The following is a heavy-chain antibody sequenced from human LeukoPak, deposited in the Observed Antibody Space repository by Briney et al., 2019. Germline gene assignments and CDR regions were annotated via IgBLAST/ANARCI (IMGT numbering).Heavy chain of an antibody. D-gene: IGHD3-10*01. CDR2: IIPIFGTA. Sequence: SVKVSCKASGGTFSSYAISWVRQAPGQGLEWMGGIIPIFGTANYAQKFQGRVTITTDESTSTAYMGLSSLRSEDTAVYYCARGRESYYYYYMDVWGKGTTVTVSS. CDR3: ARGRESYYYYYMDV. V-gene: IGHV1-69*05. CDR1: GGTFSSYA. J-gene: IGHJ6*03.